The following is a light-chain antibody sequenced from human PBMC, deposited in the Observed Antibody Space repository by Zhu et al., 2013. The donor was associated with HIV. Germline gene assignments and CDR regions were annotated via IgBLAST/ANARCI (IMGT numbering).Light chain of an antibody. Sequence: DILLTQSPDTLSLSPGESAILSCRASESVGSSHLSWYQQKPGQAPRLLFYGASIRATGIPARFSGSGSGTEFTLTISILQSEDFAVYFCQQYGNSPRTFGQGPRW. J-gene: IGKJ1*01. V-gene: IGKV3-20*01. CDR1: ESVGSSH. CDR3: QQYGNSPRT. CDR2: GAS.